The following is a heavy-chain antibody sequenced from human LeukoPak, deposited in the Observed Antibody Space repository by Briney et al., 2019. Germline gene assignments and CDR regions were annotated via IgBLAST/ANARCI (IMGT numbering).Heavy chain of an antibody. Sequence: PSETLSLTCAVYGGSFSGYYWSWIRQPPGKGLEWIGEINHSGSTNYKPSLKSRVTISVDTSKNQFSLKLSSVTAADTAVYYCARGPKYSGSYYNRYYYYMDVWGKGTTVTVSS. CDR1: GGSFSGYY. CDR3: ARGPKYSGSYYNRYYYYMDV. CDR2: INHSGST. J-gene: IGHJ6*03. D-gene: IGHD1-26*01. V-gene: IGHV4-34*01.